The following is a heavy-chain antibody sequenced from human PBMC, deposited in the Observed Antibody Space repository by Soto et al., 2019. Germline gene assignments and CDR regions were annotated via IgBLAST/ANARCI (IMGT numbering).Heavy chain of an antibody. J-gene: IGHJ4*02. V-gene: IGHV3-66*01. D-gene: IGHD5-12*01. CDR1: GFTVSTAY. CDR2: IYNDGTT. Sequence: EVQLEESGGGLVQPGGSLRLSCAASGFTVSTAYLSWVRQVPGKGLQWVEIIYNDGTTYYADSVKDRFSIYRDSSKNTLYLQMNSLSVDDTAVYYCARAATVTTIFDYWGQGTLVTVSS. CDR3: ARAATVTTIFDY.